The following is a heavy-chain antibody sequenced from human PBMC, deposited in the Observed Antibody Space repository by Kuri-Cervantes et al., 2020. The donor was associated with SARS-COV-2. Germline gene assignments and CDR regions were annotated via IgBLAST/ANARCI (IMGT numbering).Heavy chain of an antibody. CDR2: ISSSGSTI. Sequence: GESLKISCAASGFTFSSYAMSWIRQAPGKGLEWVSYISSSGSTIYYADSVKGRFTISRDNAKNSLYLQMNSLRAEDTAVYYCARFDFGYYYGMDVWGQGTTVTVSS. CDR1: GFTFSSYA. CDR3: ARFDFGYYYGMDV. J-gene: IGHJ6*02. V-gene: IGHV3-11*01. D-gene: IGHD3-9*01.